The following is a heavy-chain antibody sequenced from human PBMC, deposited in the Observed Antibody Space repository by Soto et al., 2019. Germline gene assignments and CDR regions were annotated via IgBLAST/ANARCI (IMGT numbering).Heavy chain of an antibody. D-gene: IGHD1-1*01. Sequence: QVQLVETGGGVVQPGRSLRLSCAGSGFTFNNYAMHWVRQAPGKGLEWVAVISYHGRNKYYGDSVKGRFTISRDNSRNTMYLQMNSLTVEDTAVYYCARDQGGSGTTRGFDYWGQGILVTVSS. CDR3: ARDQGGSGTTRGFDY. CDR2: ISYHGRNK. V-gene: IGHV3-30*04. CDR1: GFTFNNYA. J-gene: IGHJ4*02.